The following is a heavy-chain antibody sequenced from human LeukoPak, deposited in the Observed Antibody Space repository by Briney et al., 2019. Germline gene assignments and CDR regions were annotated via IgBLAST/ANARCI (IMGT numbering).Heavy chain of an antibody. CDR2: ISAYNGNT. J-gene: IGHJ4*02. CDR3: ARDSIFGVVRGNFDY. Sequence: GASVKVSCKASGYTFTSYGISWVRQAPGQGLEWMGWISAYNGNTNYAQKLQGRVTMTPDTSTSTAYLEMRSLRSDDTAVYYCARDSIFGVVRGNFDYWGQGTLVTVSS. D-gene: IGHD3-3*01. V-gene: IGHV1-18*01. CDR1: GYTFTSYG.